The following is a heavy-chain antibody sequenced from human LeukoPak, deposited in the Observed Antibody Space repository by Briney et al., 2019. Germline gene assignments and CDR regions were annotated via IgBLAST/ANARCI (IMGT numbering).Heavy chain of an antibody. CDR2: INPNSGDR. Sequence: ASAKVSCKASGYTLNTYGFSWVRQAPGQGLEWMGWINPNSGDRKYAQNFQGRVTMTLDTSISTAHMELTRLTSDDTAVYYCACRVASTGFDSWGQGTLVTVSS. CDR3: ACRVASTGFDS. V-gene: IGHV1-2*02. D-gene: IGHD5-12*01. J-gene: IGHJ4*02. CDR1: GYTLNTYG.